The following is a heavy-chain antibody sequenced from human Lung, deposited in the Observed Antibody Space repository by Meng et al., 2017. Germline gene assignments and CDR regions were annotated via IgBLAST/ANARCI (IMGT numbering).Heavy chain of an antibody. CDR2: INHSGST. Sequence: VQLAQRGAGVLKPSATLSLTCGVSSGSFSEYYWSWIRQPPGKGLEWIGEINHSGSTNYYPSIESRTTISVDTSQNNLSLKLSSVTAADSAVYYCAIGPTTMAHDFDYWGQGTLVTVSS. CDR3: AIGPTTMAHDFDY. V-gene: IGHV4-34*01. CDR1: SGSFSEYY. J-gene: IGHJ4*02. D-gene: IGHD4-11*01.